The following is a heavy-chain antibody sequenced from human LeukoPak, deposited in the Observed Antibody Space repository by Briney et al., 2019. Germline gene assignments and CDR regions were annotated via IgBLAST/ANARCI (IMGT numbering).Heavy chain of an antibody. D-gene: IGHD1-26*01. CDR2: IKQDGSEK. J-gene: IGHJ4*02. CDR3: AGGRWELLGGNY. V-gene: IGHV3-7*01. Sequence: PGGSLRLSCAASGFTFSTYWMSWVRQAPGKGLEWVANIKQDGSEKYYVDSVKGRFTISRDNAKSSLYLQMNSLRAEDTAVYYCAGGRWELLGGNYRGQGTLVTVSS. CDR1: GFTFSTYW.